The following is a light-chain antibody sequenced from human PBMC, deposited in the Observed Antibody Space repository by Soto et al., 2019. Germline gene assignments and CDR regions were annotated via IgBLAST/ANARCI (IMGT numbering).Light chain of an antibody. Sequence: VVLTQSPGTLSLSPGQRATLSCRASQVLSSNYLAWYQQRPGQAPRLLIYDVFSRATGIPDRFSGSGSGSDFTLTISRLEPEDSGIYYCQQYFSSELTFGGGTEVELK. CDR2: DVF. CDR3: QQYFSSELT. CDR1: QVLSSNY. V-gene: IGKV3-20*01. J-gene: IGKJ4*01.